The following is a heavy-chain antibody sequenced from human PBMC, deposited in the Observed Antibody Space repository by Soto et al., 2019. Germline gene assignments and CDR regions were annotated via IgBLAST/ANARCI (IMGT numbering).Heavy chain of an antibody. CDR3: ARTMGGIAAAGNDY. CDR2: MNPNTGNT. J-gene: IGHJ4*02. Sequence: ASVKVSCKASGYTFSTYDSDWVRLAPGQGLERMGSMNPNTGNTEYAQKFQGRVTMTRDTSESTFYMELSSLRSEDTAIYYCARTMGGIAAAGNDYWGQGTMVTVS. D-gene: IGHD6-13*01. V-gene: IGHV1-8*01. CDR1: GYTFSTYD.